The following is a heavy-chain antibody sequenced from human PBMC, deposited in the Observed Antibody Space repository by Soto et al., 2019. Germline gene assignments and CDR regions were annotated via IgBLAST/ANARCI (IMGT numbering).Heavy chain of an antibody. CDR2: IHYSWST. CDR3: ARDSGWAYSLDY. CDR1: GGSISRYY. D-gene: IGHD6-19*01. Sequence: PSETLSLTCTVSGGSISRYYWTWIRQAPGKGLECIGYIHYSWSTTYNPTLKRRVTTSVQTSKNQFSRTLISVTRADPAVYSCARDSGWAYSLDYWGQGVVVTVS. V-gene: IGHV4-59*01. J-gene: IGHJ4*02.